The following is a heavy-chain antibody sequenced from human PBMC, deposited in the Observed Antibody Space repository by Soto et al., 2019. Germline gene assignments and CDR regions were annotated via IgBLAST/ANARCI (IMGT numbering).Heavy chain of an antibody. CDR1: GYTFTSYG. V-gene: IGHV1-18*01. J-gene: IGHJ6*02. CDR2: ISAYNGNT. CDR3: ARDVYSGITIFGVGDYYYYGMDV. D-gene: IGHD3-3*01. Sequence: VAAVKVSCKASGYTFTSYGISWVRQAPGQGLEWMGWISAYNGNTNYAQKLQGRVTMTTDTSTSTAYMELRSLRSDDTAVYYCARDVYSGITIFGVGDYYYYGMDVWGQGTTVTVSS.